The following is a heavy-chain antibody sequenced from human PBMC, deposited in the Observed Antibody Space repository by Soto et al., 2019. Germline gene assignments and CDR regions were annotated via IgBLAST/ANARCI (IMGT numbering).Heavy chain of an antibody. Sequence: ASVKVSCKASGYTFTSYYMHWVRQAPGQGLEWMGVINPSGGSTTSAQKFQGRITISRDTSTSTVYMDLRSLRSEDTAVYYCARGLASGDYWGQGTLVTVSS. CDR2: INPSGGST. D-gene: IGHD6-6*01. CDR1: GYTFTSYY. V-gene: IGHV1-46*01. J-gene: IGHJ4*02. CDR3: ARGLASGDY.